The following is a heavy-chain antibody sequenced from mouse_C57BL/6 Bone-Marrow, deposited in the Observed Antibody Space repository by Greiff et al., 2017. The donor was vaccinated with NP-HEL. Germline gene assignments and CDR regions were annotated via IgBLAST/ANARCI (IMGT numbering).Heavy chain of an antibody. J-gene: IGHJ2*01. D-gene: IGHD4-1*01. Sequence: VQLQQSGAELVRPGTSVKVSCKASGYAFTNYLIEWVKQRPGQGLEWIGVINPGSGGTNYNEKFKGKATLTADKSSSTAYMQLSSLTSEDSAVYFCARRTGTSSYWGQGTTLTVSS. V-gene: IGHV1-54*01. CDR1: GYAFTNYL. CDR2: INPGSGGT. CDR3: ARRTGTSSY.